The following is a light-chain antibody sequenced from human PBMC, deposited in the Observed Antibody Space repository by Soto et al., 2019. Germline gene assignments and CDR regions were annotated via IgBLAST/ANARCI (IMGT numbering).Light chain of an antibody. V-gene: IGLV2-14*01. Sequence: QSALTQPASVSGSPGQSITISCTGTSSDVGGYNYVSWYQQHPGKAPKLMIYGVTNRPSGVSNRFSGSKSGNTASLTISGHQAEDEADYYCSSYTSSTTLSVVFGGGTQLTVL. J-gene: IGLJ2*01. CDR2: GVT. CDR3: SSYTSSTTLSVV. CDR1: SSDVGGYNY.